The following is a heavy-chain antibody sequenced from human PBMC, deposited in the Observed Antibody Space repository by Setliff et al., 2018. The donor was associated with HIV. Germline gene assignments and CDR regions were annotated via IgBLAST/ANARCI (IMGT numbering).Heavy chain of an antibody. CDR2: IYYSGGT. J-gene: IGHJ4*02. D-gene: IGHD3-16*01. CDR1: GASMSGYY. Sequence: SETLSLTCTVSGASMSGYYWTWIRQPPGKGLEWIGYIYYSGGTKYNPSLRSRLSMSVDTPNNQLSLQLSSVTAADTAIYYCATIKPGGASFDNWGQGTLVTVSS. CDR3: ATIKPGGASFDN. V-gene: IGHV4-59*08.